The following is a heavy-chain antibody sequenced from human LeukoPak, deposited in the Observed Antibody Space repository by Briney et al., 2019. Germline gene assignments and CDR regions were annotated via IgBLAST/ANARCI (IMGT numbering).Heavy chain of an antibody. Sequence: ASVKVSCKASGYTFTSYDINWVRQATGQGLEWMGWMNPNSGNTGYAQKSQGRVTITRNTSISTAYMELSSLRSEDTAVYCCARGPYSLNDYWGEGTLVTVSS. CDR2: MNPNSGNT. CDR3: ARGPYSLNDY. V-gene: IGHV1-8*03. J-gene: IGHJ4*02. CDR1: GYTFTSYD. D-gene: IGHD6-13*01.